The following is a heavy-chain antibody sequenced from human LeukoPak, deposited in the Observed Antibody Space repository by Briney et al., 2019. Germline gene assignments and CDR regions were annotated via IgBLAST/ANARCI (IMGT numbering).Heavy chain of an antibody. J-gene: IGHJ6*02. Sequence: GASVKVSCKASGYTFTSFDINWVRQAPGQGLEWMGRIIPIFGIANYAQKFQGRVTITADKSTSTAYMELSSLRSEDTAVYYCARAIVVVPAAIPYYGMDVWGQGTTVTVSS. V-gene: IGHV1-69*04. D-gene: IGHD2-2*01. CDR1: GYTFTSFD. CDR2: IIPIFGIA. CDR3: ARAIVVVPAAIPYYGMDV.